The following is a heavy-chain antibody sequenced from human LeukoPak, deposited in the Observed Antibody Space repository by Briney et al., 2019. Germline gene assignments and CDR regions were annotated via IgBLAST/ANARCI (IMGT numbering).Heavy chain of an antibody. CDR1: GFTFSSYE. J-gene: IGHJ4*02. Sequence: PGGSLRLSCAASGFTFSSYEMNWVRQAPGKGLEWVSYISSSGSTIYYADSVKGRFTISRDNAKNSLYLQMNSLRVEDTAMYYCARDGGVGNTLFDYWGQGTLVTVSS. CDR3: ARDGGVGNTLFDY. D-gene: IGHD1-26*01. CDR2: ISSSGSTI. V-gene: IGHV3-48*03.